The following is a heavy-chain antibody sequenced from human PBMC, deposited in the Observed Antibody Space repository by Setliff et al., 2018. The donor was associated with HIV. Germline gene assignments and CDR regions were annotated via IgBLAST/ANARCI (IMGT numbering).Heavy chain of an antibody. CDR3: ARVIVGASDAFDI. CDR2: IYPGDSDT. D-gene: IGHD1-26*01. Sequence: SLKISCKGSGYSFTSYWIGWVRQMPGKGLEWMGVIYPGDSDTRYSPSFQGQVTISVDKSISTAYLQWSSLRASDIAMYYCARVIVGASDAFDIWGQGTMVTVSS. CDR1: GYSFTSYW. V-gene: IGHV5-51*01. J-gene: IGHJ3*02.